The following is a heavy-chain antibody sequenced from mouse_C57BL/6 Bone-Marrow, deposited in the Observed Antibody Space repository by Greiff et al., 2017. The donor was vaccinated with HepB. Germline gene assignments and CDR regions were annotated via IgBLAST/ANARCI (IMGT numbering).Heavy chain of an antibody. Sequence: EVMLVESGGGLVKPGGSLKLSCAASGFTFSSYAMSWVRQTPEKRLEWVATISDGGSYTYYPDNVKGRFTISRYNATNNLYLQMSQLKSEDTAMYYCARDEEYYYGSSLTGGYYFDYWGQGTTLTVSS. V-gene: IGHV5-4*01. CDR2: ISDGGSYT. D-gene: IGHD1-1*01. CDR1: GFTFSSYA. CDR3: ARDEEYYYGSSLTGGYYFDY. J-gene: IGHJ2*01.